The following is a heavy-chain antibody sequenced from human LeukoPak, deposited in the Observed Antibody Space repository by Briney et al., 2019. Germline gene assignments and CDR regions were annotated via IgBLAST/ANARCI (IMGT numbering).Heavy chain of an antibody. Sequence: ASVKVSCKASGYTFTSYGISWVRQAPGQGLEWMGWISAYNGNTNYAQKLQGRVTMTTDTSTSTAYMELRSLRSDDTAVYYCARDDAARRPYYYYYYMDVWGKGTTVTVSS. CDR1: GYTFTSYG. J-gene: IGHJ6*03. V-gene: IGHV1-18*01. CDR3: ARDDAARRPYYYYYYMDV. CDR2: ISAYNGNT. D-gene: IGHD6-6*01.